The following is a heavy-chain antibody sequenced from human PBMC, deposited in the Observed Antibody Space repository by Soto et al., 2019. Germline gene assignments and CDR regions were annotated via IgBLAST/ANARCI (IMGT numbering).Heavy chain of an antibody. CDR1: GYTFTSYG. CDR3: AIIHSGYSYGPFHNWFDP. CDR2: ISAYNGNT. J-gene: IGHJ5*02. V-gene: IGHV1-18*01. D-gene: IGHD5-18*01. Sequence: QVQLVQSGAEVKKPGASVKVSRKASGYTFTSYGISWVRQAPGQGLEWMGWISAYNGNTNYAQKLQGRVTMTTDTSTSTAYMELRSLRSDDTAVYYCAIIHSGYSYGPFHNWFDPWGQGTLVTVSS.